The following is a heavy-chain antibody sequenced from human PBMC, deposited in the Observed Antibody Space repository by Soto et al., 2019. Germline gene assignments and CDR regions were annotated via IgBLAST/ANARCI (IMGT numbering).Heavy chain of an antibody. Sequence: QVQLVQSGAEVKKPGASVKISCKTSGYIFINYYIHWVRQAPGQGLEWVALFNPMSGSTNYAQKLQGIVTVTRDTSTSTVYIVLSRLISEDTAVYYCARDLAAADYWGQGTLVTVSS. V-gene: IGHV1-46*04. D-gene: IGHD6-13*01. J-gene: IGHJ4*02. CDR1: GYIFINYY. CDR3: ARDLAAADY. CDR2: FNPMSGST.